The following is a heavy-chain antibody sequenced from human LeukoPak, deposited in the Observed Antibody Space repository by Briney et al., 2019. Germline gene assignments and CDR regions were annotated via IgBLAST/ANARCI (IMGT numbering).Heavy chain of an antibody. Sequence: GGSLRLSCAASGFTVSNYGMSWVRQAPGKGMEWVSGFSGSGGTTYYADSVKGRFTISTDNSNTPLYLQMNSLRAEDTAVYYCARDWYLREYWGQGTLVTVSS. D-gene: IGHD4-23*01. V-gene: IGHV3-23*01. CDR3: ARDWYLREY. J-gene: IGHJ4*02. CDR2: FSGSGGTT. CDR1: GFTVSNYG.